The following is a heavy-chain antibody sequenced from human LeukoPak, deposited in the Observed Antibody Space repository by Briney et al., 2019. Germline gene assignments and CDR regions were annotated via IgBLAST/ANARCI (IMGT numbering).Heavy chain of an antibody. CDR2: ISSSGSTI. D-gene: IGHD3-10*01. CDR3: ASPSLGYGSGSYIDAFDI. J-gene: IGHJ3*02. CDR1: GFTFSDYY. Sequence: GGSLRLSCAASGFTFSDYYMSWIRQAPGQGLEWVSYISSSGSTIYYADYVKGRFTISRDNAKNSLYLQMNSLRAEDTAVYYCASPSLGYGSGSYIDAFDIWAKGQWSPSLQ. V-gene: IGHV3-11*01.